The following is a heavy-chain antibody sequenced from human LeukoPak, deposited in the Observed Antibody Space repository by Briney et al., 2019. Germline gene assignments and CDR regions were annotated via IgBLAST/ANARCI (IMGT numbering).Heavy chain of an antibody. CDR2: IPYDGSDK. CDR1: GFTFSSYG. D-gene: IGHD4-11*01. Sequence: QPGGSLRLSCAASGFTFSSYGMHWVRQAPGKGLEWVAFIPYDGSDKFYANSVKGRFTISRDNSKNTLYLQMNSLRAEDTAVYYCAAMTSVTTGDYWGQGTLVTVSS. CDR3: AAMTSVTTGDY. V-gene: IGHV3-30*02. J-gene: IGHJ4*02.